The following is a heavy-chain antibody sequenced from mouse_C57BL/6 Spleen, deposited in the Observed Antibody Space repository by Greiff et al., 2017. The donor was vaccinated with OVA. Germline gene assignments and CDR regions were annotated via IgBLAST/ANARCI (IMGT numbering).Heavy chain of an antibody. CDR3: ATGYDGYYEDY. CDR2: IYPSDSET. D-gene: IGHD2-3*01. CDR1: GYTFTSYW. J-gene: IGHJ2*01. V-gene: IGHV1-61*01. Sequence: QVQLQQPGAELVRPGSSVKLSCKASGYTFTSYWMDWVKQRPGQGLEWIGNIYPSDSETHYNQKFKGKATVTVDKSSSTAYMQLSSLTSEDSAVYYCATGYDGYYEDYRGQGTTLTVSS.